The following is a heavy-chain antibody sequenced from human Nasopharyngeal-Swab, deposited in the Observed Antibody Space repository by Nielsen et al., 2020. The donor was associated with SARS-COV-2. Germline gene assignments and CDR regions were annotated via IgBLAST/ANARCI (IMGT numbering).Heavy chain of an antibody. Sequence: IRQSPGKGLEWIGEINHSGSTNYNPSLKSRVTISVDTSKNQFSLKLSSVTAADTAVYYCARGPGEVGTTYYYYYGMDVWGQGTTVTVSS. V-gene: IGHV4-34*01. CDR2: INHSGST. CDR3: ARGPGEVGTTYYYYYGMDV. D-gene: IGHD1-1*01. J-gene: IGHJ6*02.